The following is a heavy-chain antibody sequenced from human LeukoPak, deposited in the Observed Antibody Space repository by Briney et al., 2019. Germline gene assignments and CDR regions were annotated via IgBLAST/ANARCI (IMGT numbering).Heavy chain of an antibody. CDR1: GGSISSSSYY. CDR2: IYYSGSI. CDR3: ASTGYSSGWYDY. Sequence: SETLSLTCTVSGGSISSSSYYWGWIRQPPGKGLEWIGSIYYSGSIYYNPSLKSRVTISVDTSKDQFSLKLSSVTAADTAVYYCASTGYSSGWYDYWGQGTLVTVSS. D-gene: IGHD6-19*01. J-gene: IGHJ4*02. V-gene: IGHV4-39*07.